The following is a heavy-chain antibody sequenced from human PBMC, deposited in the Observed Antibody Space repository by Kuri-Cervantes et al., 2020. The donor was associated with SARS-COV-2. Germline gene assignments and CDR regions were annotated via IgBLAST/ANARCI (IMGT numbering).Heavy chain of an antibody. CDR3: AREEGANSFDS. CDR1: GYSFSNYY. Sequence: GESLKISCKASGYSFSNYYIAWVRQVPGKGLEWMGIIYPGDSKTKYNTSFQGQVTISADKSITTAFLQWTSLKASDTAIYYCAREEGANSFDSWGQGTLVTVSS. CDR2: IYPGDSKT. D-gene: IGHD1-26*01. J-gene: IGHJ4*02. V-gene: IGHV5-51*01.